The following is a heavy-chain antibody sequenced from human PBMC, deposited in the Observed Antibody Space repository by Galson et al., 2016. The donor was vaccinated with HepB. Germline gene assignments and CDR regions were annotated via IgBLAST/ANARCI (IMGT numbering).Heavy chain of an antibody. V-gene: IGHV3-74*01. CDR2: IRND. CDR3: ARDGGLGTPFDC. D-gene: IGHD1-7*01. CDR1: GFTFSSYW. Sequence: SLRLSCAASGFTFSSYWIHWVRQAPGKGLEWVSRIRNDETTSVIGRFTISRDNDKNTLYLEMNSLRAEDTAVYYCARDGGLGTPFDCWGQGTLVTVSS. J-gene: IGHJ4*02.